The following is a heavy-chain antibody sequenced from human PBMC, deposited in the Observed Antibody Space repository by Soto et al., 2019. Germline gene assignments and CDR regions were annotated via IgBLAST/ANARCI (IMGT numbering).Heavy chain of an antibody. CDR1: GGSISSSSYY. D-gene: IGHD1-26*01. CDR3: ARRVSGSYFHY. CDR2: IYYSGST. Sequence: LQLQESGPGLVKPSETLSLTCTVSGGSISSSSYYWGWIRQPPGKGLEWIGNIYYSGSTYYNPSLKSRVPISVDTSKNQFSLKLSSVTAADTAVYYCARRVSGSYFHYWGQGTLVTVSS. J-gene: IGHJ4*02. V-gene: IGHV4-39*01.